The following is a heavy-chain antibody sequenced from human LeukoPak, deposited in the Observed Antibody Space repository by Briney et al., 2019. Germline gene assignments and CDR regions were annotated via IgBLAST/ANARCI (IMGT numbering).Heavy chain of an antibody. CDR1: GFTFSTYA. CDR3: AKGHGSGSYNELDY. CDR2: FSGNGGST. V-gene: IGHV3-23*01. J-gene: IGHJ4*02. Sequence: GGSLRLSCAASGFTFSTYAMSWVRQAPGKGLEWVSTFSGNGGSTYYAEAVKGRFTISRDNSKNTLFLQMNSLRAEDTAVYYCAKGHGSGSYNELDYWGQGTLVTVSS. D-gene: IGHD3-10*01.